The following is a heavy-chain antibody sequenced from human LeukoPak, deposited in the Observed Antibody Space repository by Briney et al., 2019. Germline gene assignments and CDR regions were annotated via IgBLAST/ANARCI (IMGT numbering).Heavy chain of an antibody. Sequence: SETLSLTCVVYGVSFSNYYWNWIRQTPGKGPEWIGEIDHSGSTNYNPSLKSRVTMSVDMSKNQFSLTLNSLTAADTAVYFCSRGGIDLTTPFGDYWGQGTLVTVSS. D-gene: IGHD2-15*01. CDR3: SRGGIDLTTPFGDY. CDR2: IDHSGST. V-gene: IGHV4-34*01. J-gene: IGHJ4*02. CDR1: GVSFSNYY.